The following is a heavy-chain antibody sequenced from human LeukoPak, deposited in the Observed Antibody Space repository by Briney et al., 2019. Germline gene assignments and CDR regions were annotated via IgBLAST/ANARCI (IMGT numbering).Heavy chain of an antibody. D-gene: IGHD5-24*01. Sequence: GGSLRLSCVASGFPFSSYWMTWVRQAPGKGLEWVANTKQDGSKKSYVDSVKGRFTISRDNAKNSLYLQMNSLRAEDTAIYYCTRVGYIDEGIDYWGQGTLVTVSS. CDR3: TRVGYIDEGIDY. J-gene: IGHJ4*02. CDR2: TKQDGSKK. V-gene: IGHV3-7*04. CDR1: GFPFSSYW.